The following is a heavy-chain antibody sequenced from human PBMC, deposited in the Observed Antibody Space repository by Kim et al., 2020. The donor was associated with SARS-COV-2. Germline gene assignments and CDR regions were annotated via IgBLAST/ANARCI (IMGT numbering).Heavy chain of an antibody. V-gene: IGHV7-4-1*02. J-gene: IGHJ4*02. Sequence: ASVKVSCKASGYTFTDSGINWVRQAPGQGLEWVGWINPKTGHPPYGQDFTGRFVFSVDTSVSTTYLQINGLKPEDTAIYYCAREMVGGGTFDYWGQGTLVPVST. CDR3: AREMVGGGTFDY. D-gene: IGHD3-10*02. CDR1: GYTFTDSG. CDR2: INPKTGHP.